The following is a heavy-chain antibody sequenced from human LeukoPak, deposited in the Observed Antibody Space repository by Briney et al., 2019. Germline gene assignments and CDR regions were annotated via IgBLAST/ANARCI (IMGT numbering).Heavy chain of an antibody. CDR3: ARIWTYGDYVGGVGF. D-gene: IGHD4-17*01. CDR2: IYYSGST. V-gene: IGHV4-39*01. CDR1: GGSISSSSYY. Sequence: PSETLSLTCTVSGGSISSSSYYWGWIRQPPGKGLEWIGSIYYSGSTYYNPSLKSRVTISVDTSKNQFSLKLSSVTAAYTAVYYCARIWTYGDYVGGVGFWGQGTLVTVSS. J-gene: IGHJ4*02.